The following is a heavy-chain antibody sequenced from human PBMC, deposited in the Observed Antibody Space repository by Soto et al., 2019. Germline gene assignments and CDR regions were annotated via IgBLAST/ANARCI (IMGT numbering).Heavy chain of an antibody. J-gene: IGHJ6*03. CDR1: GGSFSGYY. D-gene: IGHD6-13*01. CDR3: ARGNSSSWYFAYYYYMDV. Sequence: PSETLSLTCAVYGGSFSGYYWSWIRQPPGKGLEWIGEINHSGSTNYNPSLKSRVTISVDTSKNQFSLKLSSVTAADTAVYYCARGNSSSWYFAYYYYMDVWGKGTTVTV. CDR2: INHSGST. V-gene: IGHV4-34*01.